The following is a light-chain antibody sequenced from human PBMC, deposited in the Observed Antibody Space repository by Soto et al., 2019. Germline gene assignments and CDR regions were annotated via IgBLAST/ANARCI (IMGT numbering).Light chain of an antibody. CDR3: CSFAGSSTYV. Sequence: QSALTQPASVSGSPGQSITISCTGTSRDVGRYNLVSWYQQHPGNAPKLIIYEGTKRPSGVSYRFSGSKSGNTASLTISGLQEEDEGDYHCCSFAGSSTYVFGTGTKVTVL. V-gene: IGLV2-23*01. CDR1: SRDVGRYNL. J-gene: IGLJ1*01. CDR2: EGT.